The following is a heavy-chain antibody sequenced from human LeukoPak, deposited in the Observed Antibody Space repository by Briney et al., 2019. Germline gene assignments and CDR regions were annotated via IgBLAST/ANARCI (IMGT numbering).Heavy chain of an antibody. V-gene: IGHV3-30*04. Sequence: GGSLRLSCAASGFTFSSHAMHWVRQAPGKGLEWVAVISYDGSNKYYADSVKGRFTISRDNSKNTLYLQMNSLRAEDTAVYYCARDRVVRGVILDYWGQGTLVTVSS. D-gene: IGHD3-10*01. J-gene: IGHJ4*02. CDR3: ARDRVVRGVILDY. CDR1: GFTFSSHA. CDR2: ISYDGSNK.